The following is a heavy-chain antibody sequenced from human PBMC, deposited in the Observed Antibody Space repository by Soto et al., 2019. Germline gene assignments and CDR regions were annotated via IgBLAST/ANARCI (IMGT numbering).Heavy chain of an antibody. CDR3: VRDLNYGLYYFDY. D-gene: IGHD3-10*01. Sequence: KPSETLSLTCTVSGYSISSGCYWGWIRQPPGKRLEWIGSMYPTGSTYYNPSLKSRVTMPVDTSNNEFSLKLTSVTAADTAVYHCVRDLNYGLYYFDYWGQGTLVTVSS. V-gene: IGHV4-38-2*02. CDR1: GYSISSGCY. J-gene: IGHJ4*02. CDR2: MYPTGST.